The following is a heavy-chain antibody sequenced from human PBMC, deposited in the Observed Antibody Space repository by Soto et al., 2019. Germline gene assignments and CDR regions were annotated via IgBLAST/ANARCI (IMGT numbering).Heavy chain of an antibody. D-gene: IGHD3-3*01. CDR1: GFTFSNAC. J-gene: IGHJ4*02. Sequence: GGSLRLSCAASGFTFSNACMSWVRQAPGKGLEWVGRIKSKTDGGTTDYAAPVKGRFTISRDDSKNTLYLQMNSLKTEDTAVYYCTTDPSTFRGVVIISTIPTPWGQGTLVTVSS. CDR2: IKSKTDGGTT. V-gene: IGHV3-15*01. CDR3: TTDPSTFRGVVIISTIPTP.